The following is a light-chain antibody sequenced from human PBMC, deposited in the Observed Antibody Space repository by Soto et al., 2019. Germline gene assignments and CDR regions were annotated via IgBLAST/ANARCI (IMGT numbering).Light chain of an antibody. V-gene: IGKV3-15*01. J-gene: IGKJ4*01. CDR2: GAS. CDR1: QSVSGN. Sequence: EIVMTQSPATLSVSPGERATLSCRASQSVSGNLAWYQQKPGQAPRLLIYGASTRATGIPARFSGSGSGTAVSLTISSLQSEDFAVYYCQQYNNWPPLTFGGGTKVEIK. CDR3: QQYNNWPPLT.